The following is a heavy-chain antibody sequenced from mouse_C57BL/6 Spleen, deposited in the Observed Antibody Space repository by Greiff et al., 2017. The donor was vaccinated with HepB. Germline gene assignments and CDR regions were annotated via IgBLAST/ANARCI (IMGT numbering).Heavy chain of an antibody. CDR1: GYSFTGYF. Sequence: EVQLQQSGPELVKPGDSVKISCKASGYSFTGYFMNWVMQSHGKSLEWIGRINPYNGDTFYNQKFKGKATLTVDKSSSTAHMELRSLTSEDSAVYYCARDYGSSDWYFDVGGTGTTVTVSS. CDR3: ARDYGSSDWYFDV. J-gene: IGHJ1*03. V-gene: IGHV1-20*01. D-gene: IGHD1-1*01. CDR2: INPYNGDT.